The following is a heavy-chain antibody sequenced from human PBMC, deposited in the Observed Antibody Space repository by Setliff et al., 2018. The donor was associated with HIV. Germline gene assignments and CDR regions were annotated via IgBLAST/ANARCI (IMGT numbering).Heavy chain of an antibody. J-gene: IGHJ5*02. CDR1: GYTFTSYT. CDR2: INAGNGNT. Sequence: ASVKVSCKASGYTFTSYTLHWVRQAPGQRLEWMGWINAGNGNTKFSQKFQGRVAITRDTSVSTAYMELSSLRSKDTAVYYCARGFSVYSSLDPLLNWFDPWGQGTLVTVSS. CDR3: ARGFSVYSSLDPLLNWFDP. D-gene: IGHD6-6*01. V-gene: IGHV1-3*01.